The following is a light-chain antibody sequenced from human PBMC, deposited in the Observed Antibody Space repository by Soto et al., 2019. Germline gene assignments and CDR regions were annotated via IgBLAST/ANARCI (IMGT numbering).Light chain of an antibody. Sequence: QSALTQPASVSGSPGQSITISCTGTSSDVGSYNLVSWYQQHPGKAPKLMIYEGSKRPSGVSNRFSGSKSGNTASLTISGLQADDEADYYCDSYTSSSTVVFGGGTKLTVL. J-gene: IGLJ2*01. CDR3: DSYTSSSTVV. V-gene: IGLV2-14*02. CDR2: EGS. CDR1: SSDVGSYNL.